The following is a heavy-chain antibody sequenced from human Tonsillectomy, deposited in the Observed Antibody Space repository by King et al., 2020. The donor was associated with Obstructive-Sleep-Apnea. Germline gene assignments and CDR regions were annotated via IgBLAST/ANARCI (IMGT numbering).Heavy chain of an antibody. J-gene: IGHJ4*02. D-gene: IGHD6-19*01. CDR1: GFTFSSYS. V-gene: IGHV3-48*04. CDR2: ISSSSSTI. CDR3: ARDRSKGVIAVAGTCY. Sequence: QLVQSGGGLVQPGGSLRLSCAASGFTFSSYSMNWVRQAPGKGLEWGSYISSSSSTIYYADSVKGRFTISRDNAKNSLYLQMNSLRAEDTAVYYCARDRSKGVIAVAGTCYWGQGTLVTVSS.